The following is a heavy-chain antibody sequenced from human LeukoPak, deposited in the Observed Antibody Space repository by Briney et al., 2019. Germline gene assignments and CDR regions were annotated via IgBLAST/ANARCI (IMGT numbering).Heavy chain of an antibody. Sequence: PSETLSLTCTVSGYSISSGYYWGWIRQPPGKGLEWIGSIYHSGSTYYNPSLKSRVTISVDTSKNQFSLRLSSVTAADTAVYYCARVTGYVVEDYFDYWGQGTLVTVSS. CDR1: GYSISSGYY. CDR3: ARVTGYVVEDYFDY. J-gene: IGHJ4*02. D-gene: IGHD2-15*01. CDR2: IYHSGST. V-gene: IGHV4-38-2*02.